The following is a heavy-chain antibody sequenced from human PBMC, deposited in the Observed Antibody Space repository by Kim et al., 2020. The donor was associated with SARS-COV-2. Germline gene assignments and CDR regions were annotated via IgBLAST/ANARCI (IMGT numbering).Heavy chain of an antibody. J-gene: IGHJ5*02. Sequence: DTRSLRKIQGRVSMTRDTSTTTAYMELNSLTSDDTAVYYCARGGPAHEFDPWGQGTLVTVSS. V-gene: IGHV1-2*02. CDR3: ARGGPAHEFDP. CDR2: DT.